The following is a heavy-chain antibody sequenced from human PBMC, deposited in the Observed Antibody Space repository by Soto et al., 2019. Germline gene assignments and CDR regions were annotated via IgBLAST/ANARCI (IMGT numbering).Heavy chain of an antibody. Sequence: GGSLRLSCAASGFTFSSYAMHWVRQAPGKGLEWVAVISYDGSNKYYADSVKGRFTISRENSKNTLYLQMNSLRAEDTAVYYCARDSYYGFGELFFDYYYYYGMDVWGQGTTVTVSS. CDR2: ISYDGSNK. D-gene: IGHD3-10*01. CDR3: ARDSYYGFGELFFDYYYYYGMDV. J-gene: IGHJ6*02. CDR1: GFTFSSYA. V-gene: IGHV3-30-3*01.